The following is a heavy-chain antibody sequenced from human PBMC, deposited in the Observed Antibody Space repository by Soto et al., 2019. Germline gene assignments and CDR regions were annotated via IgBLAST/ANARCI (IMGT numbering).Heavy chain of an antibody. Sequence: SETLSLTCTVSGSSISSGDYYWSWIRQPPGKGLEWIGYIYYSGSTYYNPSLKSRVTISVDTSKNQFSLKLSSVTAADTAVYYCARVPAASNWFDPWGQGTLVTVS. D-gene: IGHD2-2*01. CDR1: GSSISSGDYY. J-gene: IGHJ5*02. CDR3: ARVPAASNWFDP. CDR2: IYYSGST. V-gene: IGHV4-30-4*01.